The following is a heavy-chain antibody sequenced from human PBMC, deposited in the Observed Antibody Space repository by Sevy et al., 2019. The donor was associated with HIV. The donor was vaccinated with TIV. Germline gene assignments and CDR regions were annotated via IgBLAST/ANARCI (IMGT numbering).Heavy chain of an antibody. J-gene: IGHJ6*02. CDR3: ARKQEDYGSGSYYATPYYYGMDV. CDR2: INHSGST. V-gene: IGHV4-34*01. D-gene: IGHD3-10*01. Sequence: LLQLRSLSLTCAVYGGSFSGYYWSWIRQPPGKGLEWIGEINHSGSTNYNPSLKGRVTISVDTSKNQFSLKLSSVTAADTAVYYCARKQEDYGSGSYYATPYYYGMDVWGQGTTVTVSS. CDR1: GGSFSGYY.